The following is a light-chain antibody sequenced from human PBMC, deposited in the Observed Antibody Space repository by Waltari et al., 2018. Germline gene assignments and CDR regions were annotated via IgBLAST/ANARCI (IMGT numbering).Light chain of an antibody. CDR1: QSIATY. CDR2: YST. J-gene: IGKJ5*01. Sequence: IVLTQSPVTLSLSPGETVTFTCRASQSIATYLAWFQQRPGQAPRLLIYYSTNRAPGIPARFSGSGSGTDFTLTITSLEAEDFGIYYCQQHNNWPRRTFGQGARLDIK. CDR3: QQHNNWPRRT. V-gene: IGKV3-11*01.